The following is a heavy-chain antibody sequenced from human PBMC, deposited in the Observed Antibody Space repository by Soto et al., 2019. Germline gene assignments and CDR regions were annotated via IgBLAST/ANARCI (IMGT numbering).Heavy chain of an antibody. V-gene: IGHV6-1*01. J-gene: IGHJ6*02. D-gene: IGHD3-10*01. CDR2: TYYRSKWYN. CDR3: ARAGPDYYYSGLDV. Sequence: PSQTLSLTCAVSGDSVSTNSAAWNWIRQSPSRGLEWLGRTYYRSKWYNDYAVSVKSRININADTSKNQISLQLNSVTPEDTAVYYCARAGPDYYYSGLDVWGQGTRVTVSS. CDR1: GDSVSTNSAA.